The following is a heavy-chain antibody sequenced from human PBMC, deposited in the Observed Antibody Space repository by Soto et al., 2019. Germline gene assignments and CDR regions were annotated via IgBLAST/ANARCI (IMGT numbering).Heavy chain of an antibody. CDR2: IYPGDSDT. CDR1: GYSFTSYW. D-gene: IGHD1-26*01. Sequence: PGESLKISCKGSGYSFTSYWSGWVRQMPGKGLEWMGIIYPGDSDTRYSPSSQGQVTISADKSISTAYLQWSSLKASDTAMYYCARPGRAGYYYYYMDVWGKGTTVTVSS. CDR3: ARPGRAGYYYYYMDV. J-gene: IGHJ6*03. V-gene: IGHV5-51*01.